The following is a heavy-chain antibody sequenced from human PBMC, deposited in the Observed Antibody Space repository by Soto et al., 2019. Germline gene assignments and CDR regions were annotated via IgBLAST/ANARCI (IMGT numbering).Heavy chain of an antibody. J-gene: IGHJ4*02. CDR3: ARLAGAPARAHFDY. D-gene: IGHD2-15*01. V-gene: IGHV4-59*08. CDR1: GGSISSYY. CDR2: IYYSGST. Sequence: SELSLTCTVSGGSISSYYWSWIRQPPGKGLEWIGYIYYSGSTNYNPSLKSRVTISVDTSKNQFSLKLSSVTAADTAVYYCARLAGAPARAHFDYWGQGTLVTVSS.